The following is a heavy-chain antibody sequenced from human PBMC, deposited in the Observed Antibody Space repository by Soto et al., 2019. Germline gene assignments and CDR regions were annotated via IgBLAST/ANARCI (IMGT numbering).Heavy chain of an antibody. D-gene: IGHD6-19*01. V-gene: IGHV4-59*02. Sequence: SETLFLTCPVSCGAVSSYYWSWIRQSPGKGLEWIGYIYYSGSTNYNTSLKSRVTISVDTSKNQFSLKLSSVTAADTAVYYCARDDSSGWDGFDYWGQGTLVTVSS. CDR1: CGAVSSYY. CDR2: IYYSGST. J-gene: IGHJ4*02. CDR3: ARDDSSGWDGFDY.